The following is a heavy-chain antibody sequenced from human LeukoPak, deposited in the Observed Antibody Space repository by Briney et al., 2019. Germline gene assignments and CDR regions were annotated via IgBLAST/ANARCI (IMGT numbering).Heavy chain of an antibody. V-gene: IGHV4-39*07. CDR1: GGSINSSPYY. Sequence: SETLSLTCSVSGGSINSSPYYWAWIRQPPGKGLEWVGSISHSGTTYYSPSLESRVTVSQDASENQFSLILTSLTVADTAVYYCARVDFPDAFDIWGQGTRVTISS. CDR2: ISHSGTT. CDR3: ARVDFPDAFDI. J-gene: IGHJ3*02.